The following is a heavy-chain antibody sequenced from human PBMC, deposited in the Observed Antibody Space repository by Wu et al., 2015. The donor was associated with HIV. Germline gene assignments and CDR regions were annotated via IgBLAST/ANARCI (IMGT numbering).Heavy chain of an antibody. CDR2: INANGGGT. V-gene: IGHV1-2*02. CDR1: GYIFTGHH. Sequence: QGQLVQSGADVKKPGASVKVSCQASGYIFTGHHIFWVRQAPGQGLEWMGWINANGGGTSFVQKFQGRVSMTLDVYMKTVYMELRSLTSDDTAVYFCARGISAWHMAAFDIWGQGTTVIVSS. D-gene: IGHD6-19*01. CDR3: ARGISAWHMAAFDI. J-gene: IGHJ3*02.